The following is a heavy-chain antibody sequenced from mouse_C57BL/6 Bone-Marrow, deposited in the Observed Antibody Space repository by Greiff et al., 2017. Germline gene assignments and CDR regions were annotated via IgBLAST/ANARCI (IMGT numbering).Heavy chain of an antibody. V-gene: IGHV5-4*03. J-gene: IGHJ2*01. CDR3: ARAIYYYGSDY. D-gene: IGHD1-1*01. Sequence: EVKLVESGGGLVKPGGSLKLSCAASGFTFSSYAMSWVRQTPGKRLEWVATISDGGSYTYYPDNVKGRFTISRDNAKNNLYLQMSHLKSEDTAMYYCARAIYYYGSDYWGQGTTLTVSS. CDR1: GFTFSSYA. CDR2: ISDGGSYT.